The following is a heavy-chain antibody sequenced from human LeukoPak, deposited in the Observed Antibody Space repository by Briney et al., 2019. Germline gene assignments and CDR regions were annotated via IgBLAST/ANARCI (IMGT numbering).Heavy chain of an antibody. CDR3: ASFTAFGMVQGY. CDR2: INHSGSN. J-gene: IGHJ4*02. D-gene: IGHD3-10*01. CDR1: VGSFSGYY. V-gene: IGHV4-34*01. Sequence: SETLSLTCAVHVGSFSGYYWSWIRQPPGERREWIGEINHSGSNNYNPSLKSRVTISIDTSKKQFSLKLSSVTAADTAVYYCASFTAFGMVQGYWGQGTLVTVSS.